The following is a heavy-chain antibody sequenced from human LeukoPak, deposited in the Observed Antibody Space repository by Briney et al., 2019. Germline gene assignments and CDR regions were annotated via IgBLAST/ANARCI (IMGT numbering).Heavy chain of an antibody. D-gene: IGHD6-19*01. CDR1: GFTFSSYA. CDR3: AREEGVIAVAGTGPPFDY. V-gene: IGHV3-21*01. J-gene: IGHJ4*02. Sequence: GGSLRLSCAASGFTFSSYAKHWVRQAPGKGLEWVSSISSSSSYIYYADSVKGRFTISRDNAKNSLYLQMNSLRAEDTAVYYCAREEGVIAVAGTGPPFDYWGQGTLVTVSS. CDR2: ISSSSSYI.